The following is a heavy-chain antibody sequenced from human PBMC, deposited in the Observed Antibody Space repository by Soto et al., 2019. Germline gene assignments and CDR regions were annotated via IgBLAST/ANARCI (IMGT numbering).Heavy chain of an antibody. Sequence: VGSLRLSCAASGFTFSTYGMHWVRQAPGKGLEWVAVISYDGSNKYYADSVKGRFTISRDNSKNTLYLQMNSLRAEDTAVYYCAKDYRYDGGYYFDYWGQGTLVTVSS. J-gene: IGHJ4*02. D-gene: IGHD3-16*02. V-gene: IGHV3-30*18. CDR3: AKDYRYDGGYYFDY. CDR2: ISYDGSNK. CDR1: GFTFSTYG.